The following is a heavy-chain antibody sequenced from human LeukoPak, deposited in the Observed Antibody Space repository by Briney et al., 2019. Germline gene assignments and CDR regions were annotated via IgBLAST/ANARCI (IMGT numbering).Heavy chain of an antibody. CDR2: IYTSGST. D-gene: IGHD5-18*01. CDR3: ARLRAMVSPFDP. Sequence: SETLSLTCTVSGGSISSYYWSWIRQPPGKELEWIGYIYTSGSTNYNPSLKSRVTISVDTSKNQFSLKLSSVTAADTAVYYCARLRAMVSPFDPWGQGTLVTVSS. V-gene: IGHV4-4*09. CDR1: GGSISSYY. J-gene: IGHJ5*02.